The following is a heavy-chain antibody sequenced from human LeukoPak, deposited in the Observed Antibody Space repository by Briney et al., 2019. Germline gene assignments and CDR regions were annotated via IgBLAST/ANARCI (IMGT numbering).Heavy chain of an antibody. V-gene: IGHV3-53*01. Sequence: GGSLRLSCAASGFTVSRNYMSWVRQAPGKGLEWVSVIYTGGSTYYADSVKGRFTISRDNSKNTLYLQTNSLRAEDTAVYYCARVAVGDSYYFDYWGQGTLVTVSS. J-gene: IGHJ4*02. D-gene: IGHD1-26*01. CDR1: GFTVSRNY. CDR2: IYTGGST. CDR3: ARVAVGDSYYFDY.